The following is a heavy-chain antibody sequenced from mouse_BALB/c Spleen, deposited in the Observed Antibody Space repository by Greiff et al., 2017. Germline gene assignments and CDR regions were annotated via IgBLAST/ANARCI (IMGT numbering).Heavy chain of an antibody. CDR3: GRSSSYYGRSAFDY. Sequence: EVMLVESGGGLVQPGGSRKLSCAASGFTFSSFGMHWVRQAPEKGLEWVAYISSGSSTIYYADTVKGRFTISRDNPKNTLFVQMTSLRSEDTAMFYCGRSSSYYGRSAFDYWGQGTTLTVSS. J-gene: IGHJ2*01. CDR2: ISSGSSTI. D-gene: IGHD1-1*01. CDR1: GFTFSSFG. V-gene: IGHV5-17*02.